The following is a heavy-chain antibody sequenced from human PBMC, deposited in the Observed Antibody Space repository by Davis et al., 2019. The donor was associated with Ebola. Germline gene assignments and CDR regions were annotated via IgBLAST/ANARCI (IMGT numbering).Heavy chain of an antibody. J-gene: IGHJ3*02. CDR1: GYTFTTYY. CDR2: INPSGGRT. Sequence: AASVKVSCKASGYTFTTYYMHWVRQAPGQGLEWMGIINPSGGRTSYAQKFQGRVTMTRDTSTGTVYMELTSLRSEDTAVYYCARMCSGGSCYNDAFDMWGQGTMVTVSS. D-gene: IGHD2-15*01. CDR3: ARMCSGGSCYNDAFDM. V-gene: IGHV1-46*01.